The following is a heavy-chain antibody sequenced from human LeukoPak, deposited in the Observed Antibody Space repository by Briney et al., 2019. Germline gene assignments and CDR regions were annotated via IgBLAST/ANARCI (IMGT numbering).Heavy chain of an antibody. CDR2: ISSSGSTI. D-gene: IGHD3-16*01. V-gene: IGHV3-11*01. Sequence: GGSLRLSCAASGFTFSHYYMSWIRQAPGKGLEWVSYISSSGSTIYYADSVKGRFTISRDNAKNSLYLQMNSQSAEDTAVYYCARGGGHTGDDAFDIWGQGTMVTVSS. J-gene: IGHJ3*02. CDR3: ARGGGHTGDDAFDI. CDR1: GFTFSHYY.